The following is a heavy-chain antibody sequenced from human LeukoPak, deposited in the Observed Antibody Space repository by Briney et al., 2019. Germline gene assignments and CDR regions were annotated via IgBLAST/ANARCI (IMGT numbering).Heavy chain of an antibody. CDR3: ARPRPVGAPEYYYGMDV. V-gene: IGHV4-34*01. J-gene: IGHJ6*02. Sequence: SETLSLTCAVYGGSFSGYYWSWIRQPPGKGLEWIGEIKHSGSTNYNPSLKSRVTISVDTSKNQFSLKLSSVTAADTAVYYCARPRPVGAPEYYYGMDVWGQGTTVTVSS. CDR1: GGSFSGYY. D-gene: IGHD1-26*01. CDR2: IKHSGST.